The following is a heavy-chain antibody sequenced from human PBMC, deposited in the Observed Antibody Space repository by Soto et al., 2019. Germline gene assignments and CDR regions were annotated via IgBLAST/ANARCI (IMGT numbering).Heavy chain of an antibody. CDR1: GFTFSRYW. J-gene: IGHJ4*02. CDR2: IKQDGSEK. Sequence: GGSLRLSCAVSGFTFSRYWMSWVRQAPGKGLEWVANIKQDGSEKYYVDSVNGRFTISRDNAKNSLYLQMNSLRAEDTAVYYCARDESYDILTGYYTPQRFDYWGQGSLVTVSS. D-gene: IGHD3-9*01. CDR3: ARDESYDILTGYYTPQRFDY. V-gene: IGHV3-7*01.